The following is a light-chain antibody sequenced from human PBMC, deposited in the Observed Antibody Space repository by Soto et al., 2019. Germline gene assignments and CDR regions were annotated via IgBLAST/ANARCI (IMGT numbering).Light chain of an antibody. J-gene: IGKJ1*01. Sequence: DIQMTQSPSSQSASVGDRVNITCRASQDVRSDLGWFQQKPGKAPKRLIYAASSVQSGVPSRFSGSGSGTEFTLTIISLQPEDFATYYCLQHNNYPPTFGQGTKVEI. CDR3: LQHNNYPPT. CDR2: AAS. CDR1: QDVRSD. V-gene: IGKV1-17*01.